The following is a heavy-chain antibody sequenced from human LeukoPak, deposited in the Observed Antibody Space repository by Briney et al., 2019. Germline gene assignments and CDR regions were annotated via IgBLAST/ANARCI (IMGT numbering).Heavy chain of an antibody. Sequence: GGSLRLSCAASGFTLSSYAMSWVRQAPGKGLEWVSAISDTGNTYHADSVKGRFTISRDSSKNILFLQMNRLRPEDAAVYYCAKAPVTTCRGAFCYPFDYWGLGTLVTVSS. CDR1: GFTLSSYA. J-gene: IGHJ4*02. V-gene: IGHV3-23*01. D-gene: IGHD2-15*01. CDR2: ISDTGNT. CDR3: AKAPVTTCRGAFCYPFDY.